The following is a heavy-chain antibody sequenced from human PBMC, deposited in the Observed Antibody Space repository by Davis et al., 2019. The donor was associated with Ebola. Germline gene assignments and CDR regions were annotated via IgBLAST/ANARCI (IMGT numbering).Heavy chain of an antibody. J-gene: IGHJ6*02. Sequence: MPSETLSLTCAVYGGTFIDYYWSWIRQPPGKGLEWIGEINHSGSTNYNPSLKSRVTISVDTSKNQFSLKLSSVTAADTAVYYYARGLRKLGYCTNGVCYRRRGYYYYGMDVWGQGTTVTVSS. V-gene: IGHV4-34*01. CDR1: GGTFIDYY. CDR3: ARGLRKLGYCTNGVCYRRRGYYYYGMDV. CDR2: INHSGST. D-gene: IGHD2-8*01.